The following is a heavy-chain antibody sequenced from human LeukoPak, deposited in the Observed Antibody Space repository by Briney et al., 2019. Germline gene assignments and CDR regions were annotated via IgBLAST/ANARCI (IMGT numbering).Heavy chain of an antibody. CDR3: AKTFGSGNYYSYWYFDL. CDR2: ISDNGGTS. D-gene: IGHD3-10*01. CDR1: GFTLSGYA. Sequence: GGSLRLSCAASGFTLSGYAMHWVRQAPGKGLEWVSGISDNGGTSYYADSVKGRFTISRDNSKNTLYLQMNSLRAEDTALYYCAKTFGSGNYYSYWYFDLWGRGTLVTVSS. J-gene: IGHJ2*01. V-gene: IGHV3-23*01.